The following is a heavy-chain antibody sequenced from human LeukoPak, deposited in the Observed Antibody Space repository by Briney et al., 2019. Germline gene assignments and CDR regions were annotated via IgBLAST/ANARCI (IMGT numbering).Heavy chain of an antibody. Sequence: ASVQVSCKGSGYTFTGYYMHWVRQAPGQGLAWMGWMNPTNGGTNYAQKLQGWVTMTRDTSISTAYMELSRLRSDDTAVYYCARGPLGYCSSTSCYANHWFDPWRQGTLVTVSS. V-gene: IGHV1-2*04. CDR1: GYTFTGYY. J-gene: IGHJ5*02. CDR2: MNPTNGGT. D-gene: IGHD2-2*01. CDR3: ARGPLGYCSSTSCYANHWFDP.